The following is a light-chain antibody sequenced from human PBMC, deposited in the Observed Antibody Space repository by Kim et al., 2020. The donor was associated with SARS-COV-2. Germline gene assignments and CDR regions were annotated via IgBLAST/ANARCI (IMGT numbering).Light chain of an antibody. CDR3: QQRSNWPPLT. J-gene: IGKJ4*01. CDR2: DGV. Sequence: SRGERTTLVGRVSQSVNHYIASDRQRPAQATRLLIYDGVTRATGIPARVRGSGSGTDFFLTIGGREPEDSAVYYCQQRSNWPPLTFGGGTRVEI. CDR1: QSVNHY. V-gene: IGKV3-11*01.